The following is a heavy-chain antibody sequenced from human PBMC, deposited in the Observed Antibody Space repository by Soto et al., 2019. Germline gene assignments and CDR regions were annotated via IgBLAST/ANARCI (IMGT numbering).Heavy chain of an antibody. V-gene: IGHV3-21*01. CDR2: ISKSDYT. D-gene: IGHD2-2*01. CDR3: AREDSIIIPAVSDF. J-gene: IGHJ4*02. CDR1: GFAFNNYG. Sequence: LRLSCTVSGFAFNNYGINWVRQAPGKGLEWVSSISKSDYTYYSDSVKGRFTISRDNAKNSVSLQMNTLRVEDTAVYFCAREDSIIIPAVSDFWGQGTLVTVSS.